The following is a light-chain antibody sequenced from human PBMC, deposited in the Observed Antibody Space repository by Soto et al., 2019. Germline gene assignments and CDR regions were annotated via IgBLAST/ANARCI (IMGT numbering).Light chain of an antibody. Sequence: EIVLTQSPGTLSLSPGERATLSCRASQSVSNSYLAWYQHKPGQAPRLLIYGASSRVTGIPDRFSGSGSGTDFTLTITRLEPEDFAVYYCQQYGSSTGWTFGQGTKVDIK. V-gene: IGKV3-20*01. CDR2: GAS. CDR3: QQYGSSTGWT. J-gene: IGKJ1*01. CDR1: QSVSNSY.